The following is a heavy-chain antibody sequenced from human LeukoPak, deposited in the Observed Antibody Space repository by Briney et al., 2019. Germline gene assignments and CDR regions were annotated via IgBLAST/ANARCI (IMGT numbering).Heavy chain of an antibody. J-gene: IGHJ5*02. V-gene: IGHV4-34*01. CDR2: VNESGGT. Sequence: PSETLSLTCAVYIDSLSNYHWNWIRQTPAKGMEWIGEVNESGGTNISPSLRSRVILSVDTSKNQFSLKLISVTVADTAIYYCARGQGATVPQVGKNWFDPWGQGTRVTVSS. CDR3: ARGQGATVPQVGKNWFDP. D-gene: IGHD1-26*01. CDR1: IDSLSNYH.